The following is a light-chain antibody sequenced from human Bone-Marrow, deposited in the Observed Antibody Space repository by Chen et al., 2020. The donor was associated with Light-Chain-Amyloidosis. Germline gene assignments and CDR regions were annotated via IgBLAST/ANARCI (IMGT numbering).Light chain of an antibody. CDR1: SSDVGGSEY. Sequence: QSALTQPRSVSGSSGQSVTISSTGTSSDVGGSEYVSWYQQYPGKVPKLMIYDVSKRPSGVSDRFSASKSGNTASLTISGLQAEDEADYYCCSHAGTYVIFGGGTKLTVL. V-gene: IGLV2-11*01. CDR2: DVS. J-gene: IGLJ2*01. CDR3: CSHAGTYVI.